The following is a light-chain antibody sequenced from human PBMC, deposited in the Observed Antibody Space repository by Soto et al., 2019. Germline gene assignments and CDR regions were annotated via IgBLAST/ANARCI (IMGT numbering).Light chain of an antibody. CDR3: QHRSN. Sequence: EIVLTQSPATLSLSPGERATISCRASQSVSSFLAWYQQKPGQAPRLLIYDASNRATGIPARFSGSGSETDFTLTISSLEPEDFAVYYCQHRSNFGPGTKVDIK. J-gene: IGKJ3*01. CDR2: DAS. CDR1: QSVSSF. V-gene: IGKV3-11*01.